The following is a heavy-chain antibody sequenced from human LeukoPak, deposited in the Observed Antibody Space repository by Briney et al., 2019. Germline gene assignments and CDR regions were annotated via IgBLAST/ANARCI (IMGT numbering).Heavy chain of an antibody. J-gene: IGHJ5*02. V-gene: IGHV3-23*01. CDR3: AKDPRGIVVVVAATGWFDP. D-gene: IGHD2-15*01. CDR2: ISGSGGST. Sequence: GGSLRLSCAASGFTFSSYAMSWVRQAPGKGLEWVSVISGSGGSTYYADSVKGRFTISRDNSKNTLYLQMNSLRAEDTAVYYCAKDPRGIVVVVAATGWFDPWGQGTLVTVSS. CDR1: GFTFSSYA.